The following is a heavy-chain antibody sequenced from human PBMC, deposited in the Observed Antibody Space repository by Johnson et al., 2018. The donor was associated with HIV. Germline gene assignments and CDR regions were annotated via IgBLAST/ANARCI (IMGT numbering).Heavy chain of an antibody. CDR1: GFTFSSYA. CDR3: AKDDKVGVWYSDAFDV. CDR2: ISYDGSNK. Sequence: QMQLVESGGGEVQPGRSLRLSCAASGFTFSSYAMHWVRQAPGKGLEWVAVISYDGSNKYYADSVKGRFTISRDNSKNSLYVQMNSLRPEDTAFYYCAKDDKVGVWYSDAFDVWGQGTMVTVSS. J-gene: IGHJ3*01. V-gene: IGHV3-30-3*01. D-gene: IGHD6-19*01.